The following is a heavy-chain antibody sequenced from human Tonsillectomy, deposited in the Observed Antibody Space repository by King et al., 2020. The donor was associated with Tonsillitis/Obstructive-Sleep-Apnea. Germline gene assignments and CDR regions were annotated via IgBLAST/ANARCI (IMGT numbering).Heavy chain of an antibody. D-gene: IGHD2-21*02. CDR3: ARAEVLVTFEYWFDP. J-gene: IGHJ5*02. V-gene: IGHV4-59*01. Sequence: QLQESGPGLVKPSETLSLTCTVSGGSISSYYWSWIRQPPGKGLEWVGYISYSGSTNYNPSLKSRVTISVDTSKNQFSLKLSSVTAADTAVYYCARAEVLVTFEYWFDPWGQGTLVTVSS. CDR2: ISYSGST. CDR1: GGSISSYY.